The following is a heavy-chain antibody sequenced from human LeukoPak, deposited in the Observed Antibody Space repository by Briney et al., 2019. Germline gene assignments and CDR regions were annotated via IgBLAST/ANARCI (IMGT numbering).Heavy chain of an antibody. Sequence: GGSLRLSCAASGFTVRSNYMSWVRQAPGKGLEWVSVIYSGGSTYYADSVKGRFTISRDNSKNTLYLQMNSLRAEDTAVYYCARGPTTVTPRYYYYGMDVWGQGTTVTVSS. CDR1: GFTVRSNY. D-gene: IGHD4-4*01. J-gene: IGHJ6*02. CDR3: ARGPTTVTPRYYYYGMDV. V-gene: IGHV3-66*01. CDR2: IYSGGST.